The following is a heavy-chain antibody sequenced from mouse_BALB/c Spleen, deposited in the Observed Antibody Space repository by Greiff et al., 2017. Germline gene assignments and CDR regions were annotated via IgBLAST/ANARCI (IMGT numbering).Heavy chain of an antibody. J-gene: IGHJ4*01. V-gene: IGHV14-3*02. D-gene: IGHD1-1*01. Sequence: EVQLQQSGAELVKPGASVKLSCTASGFNIKDTYMHWVKQRPEQGLEWIGRIDPANGNTKYDPKFQGKATITADTSSNTAYLQLSSLTSEDTAVYYCALGSRDAMDYWGQGTSVTVSS. CDR1: GFNIKDTY. CDR2: IDPANGNT. CDR3: ALGSRDAMDY.